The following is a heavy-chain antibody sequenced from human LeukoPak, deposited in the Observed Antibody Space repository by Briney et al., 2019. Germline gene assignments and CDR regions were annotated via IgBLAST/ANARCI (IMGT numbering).Heavy chain of an antibody. D-gene: IGHD5-24*01. V-gene: IGHV5-51*01. Sequence: GESLKISCKGSGYSFTSYWIGWVRQMPGKGLEWMGIIYPGDSDTRYSPSFQGQVTISADKSISTAYLQWSSLEASDTAMYYCARHPLPLITEGNWFDPWGQGTLVTVSS. J-gene: IGHJ5*02. CDR3: ARHPLPLITEGNWFDP. CDR1: GYSFTSYW. CDR2: IYPGDSDT.